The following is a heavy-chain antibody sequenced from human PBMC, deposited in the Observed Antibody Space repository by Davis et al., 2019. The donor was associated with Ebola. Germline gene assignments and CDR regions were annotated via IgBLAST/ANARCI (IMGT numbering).Heavy chain of an antibody. J-gene: IGHJ5*02. D-gene: IGHD3-10*01. Sequence: PGESLKISCAASGFTFSSYAMIWVRQAPGKGLEWVANIKQDGSEKYYVDSVKGRFTISRDNAKNSLILQMITLRAEDTAIYYCARGAPQYRSGTYYWFDPWGQGTLVTVSS. V-gene: IGHV3-7*01. CDR1: GFTFSSYA. CDR3: ARGAPQYRSGTYYWFDP. CDR2: IKQDGSEK.